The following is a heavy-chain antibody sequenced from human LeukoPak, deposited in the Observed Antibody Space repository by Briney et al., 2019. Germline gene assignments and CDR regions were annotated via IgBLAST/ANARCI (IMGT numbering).Heavy chain of an antibody. CDR2: IYYSGST. CDR3: AALLTGDLKGAFDI. V-gene: IGHV4-59*01. J-gene: IGHJ3*02. CDR1: GGSISSYY. D-gene: IGHD7-27*01. Sequence: PSETLSLTCTVSGGSISSYYWSWIRQPPGKGLEWIGYIYYSGSTNYNPSLKSRVAISVDTSKNQFSLKLSSVTAADTAVYYCAALLTGDLKGAFDIWGQGTLVTVSS.